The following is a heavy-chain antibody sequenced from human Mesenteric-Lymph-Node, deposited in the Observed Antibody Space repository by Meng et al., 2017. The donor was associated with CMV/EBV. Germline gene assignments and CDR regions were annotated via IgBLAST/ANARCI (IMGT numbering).Heavy chain of an antibody. CDR1: GGSFSGYH. J-gene: IGHJ4*02. Sequence: QVRLMHCGLGLLRPSETPSPACPGYGGSFSGYHWSWIPQPPGKGLEWIGEINHSGTTNYNPSLKSRVTISVDTSKNQFSLKLSSVTAADTAVYYCARHQRWLKSEGGFNYWGQGTLVTVSS. CDR3: ARHQRWLKSEGGFNY. D-gene: IGHD4-23*01. V-gene: IGHV4-34*01. CDR2: INHSGTT.